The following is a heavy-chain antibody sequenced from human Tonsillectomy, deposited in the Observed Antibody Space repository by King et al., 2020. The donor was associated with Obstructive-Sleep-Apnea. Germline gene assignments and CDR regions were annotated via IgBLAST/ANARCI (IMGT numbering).Heavy chain of an antibody. D-gene: IGHD3-22*01. Sequence: DVQLVESGGGLVQPGGSLRLSCAASVFTFSSYWMHWVRQAPGKGLVWVSRINPDGSGTIYADSVKGRFTISRDSAKNTLFLQMNSLRAEDTAVYHCARLTTTLHDWGQGTLVTVSS. J-gene: IGHJ4*02. CDR3: ARLTTTLHD. CDR2: INPDGSGT. V-gene: IGHV3-74*01. CDR1: VFTFSSYW.